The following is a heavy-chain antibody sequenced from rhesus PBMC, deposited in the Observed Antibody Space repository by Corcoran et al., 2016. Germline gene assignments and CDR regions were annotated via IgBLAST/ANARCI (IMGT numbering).Heavy chain of an antibody. Sequence: EVQLVESGGGLVQPGGSLRLSCAASGFTFSDNYMSWGRQAPGKRPEWVGFIRKKANGGTDEYAAYVKARVTISRDDSQSIASLQMNSLKTEDTAVYYCARFYSGRKGFDVWGPGVLVTVSS. CDR3: ARFYSGRKGFDV. CDR2: IRKKANGGTD. J-gene: IGHJ5-1*01. V-gene: IGHV3S22*01. CDR1: GFTFSDNY. D-gene: IGHD3-16*01.